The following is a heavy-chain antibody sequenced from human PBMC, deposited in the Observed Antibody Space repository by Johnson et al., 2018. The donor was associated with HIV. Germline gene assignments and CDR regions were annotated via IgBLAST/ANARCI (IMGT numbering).Heavy chain of an antibody. J-gene: IGHJ3*02. V-gene: IGHV3-20*04. Sequence: DVQVVESGGGVVRPGGSLRLSCAASGFTFDDYGMNWVRQAPGKGLEWVSGINWTGGSRGYADSVKGRFTISRDNAKNSLYLQMNSRRAEDTAVYYCARDQAGVGDTTADAFDIWGQGTMVTVSS. CDR3: ARDQAGVGDTTADAFDI. CDR2: INWTGGSR. CDR1: GFTFDDYG. D-gene: IGHD1-26*01.